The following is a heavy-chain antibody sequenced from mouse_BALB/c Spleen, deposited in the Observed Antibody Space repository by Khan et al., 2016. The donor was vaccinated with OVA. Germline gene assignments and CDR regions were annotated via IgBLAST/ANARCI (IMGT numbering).Heavy chain of an antibody. J-gene: IGHJ4*01. CDR3: ARDGNYMDY. D-gene: IGHD2-1*01. CDR1: GYSITSGYS. V-gene: IGHV3-1*02. CDR2: ISFSGTI. Sequence: EVQLQESGPDLVKPSQSLSLTCTVTGYSITSGYSWHWIRQFPGNKLEWIGYISFSGTINSNASLKSRTSITRDTSKNQFFLQLKSVTTEDTATYYCARDGNYMDYWGQGTSVTVSS.